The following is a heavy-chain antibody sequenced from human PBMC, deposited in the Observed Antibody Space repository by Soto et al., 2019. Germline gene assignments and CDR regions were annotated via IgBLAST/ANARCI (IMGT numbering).Heavy chain of an antibody. CDR3: ARGFLEWLLRDYYYYYMDV. V-gene: IGHV3-7*01. Sequence: GGSLRLSCAASGFTFSSYWMSWVRQAPGKGLEWVANIKQDGSEKYYVDSVKGRFTISRDNAKNSLYLQMNSLRAEDTAVYYCARGFLEWLLRDYYYYYMDVWGKGTTVTVSS. CDR1: GFTFSSYW. D-gene: IGHD3-3*01. J-gene: IGHJ6*03. CDR2: IKQDGSEK.